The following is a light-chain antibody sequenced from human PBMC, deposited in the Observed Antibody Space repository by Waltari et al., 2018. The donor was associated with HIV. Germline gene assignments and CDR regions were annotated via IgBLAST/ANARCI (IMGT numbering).Light chain of an antibody. CDR2: DVN. CDR1: ISDIGIYAL. Sequence: QSALTQPASVSGSPGQSITISCTGAISDIGIYALVSWYQKYPGKAPQLIIYDVNTRPSGISNRLSGSKSGNTASLTISALQGDDEADYYCSSYTDSDTLLFGGGTKLTVL. V-gene: IGLV2-14*01. J-gene: IGLJ2*01. CDR3: SSYTDSDTLL.